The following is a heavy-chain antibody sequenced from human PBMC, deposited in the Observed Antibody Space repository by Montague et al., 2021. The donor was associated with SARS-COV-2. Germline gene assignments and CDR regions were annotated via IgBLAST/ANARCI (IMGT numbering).Heavy chain of an antibody. Sequence: SETLSLTCSVDGGSVNVYYWSWIRQPPGKGLEWIGEINHHRSTNNNPSLKTRVTISMDTSKNQFSLKLSSVTAADTAVYYCARGPELDGLNGPLNFWGQGTLVTVSS. J-gene: IGHJ4*02. CDR1: GGSVNVYY. CDR3: ARGPELDGLNGPLNF. D-gene: IGHD3-10*01. CDR2: INHHRST. V-gene: IGHV4-34*01.